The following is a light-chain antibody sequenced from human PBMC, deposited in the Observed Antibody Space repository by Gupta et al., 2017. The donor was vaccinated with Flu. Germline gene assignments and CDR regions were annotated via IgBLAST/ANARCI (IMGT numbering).Light chain of an antibody. V-gene: IGLV2-14*01. CDR2: EVT. Sequence: QSALTQPASVSGSPGQSLTISCPGTSSDVGGYNYVCWYRQHPDNTPKLMIYEVTNRPAGVATRFSASKSGNTASLTISGPTAEDAADYFCGSYTTSATWVFGGGTKLTVL. CDR1: SSDVGGYNY. J-gene: IGLJ3*02. CDR3: GSYTTSATWV.